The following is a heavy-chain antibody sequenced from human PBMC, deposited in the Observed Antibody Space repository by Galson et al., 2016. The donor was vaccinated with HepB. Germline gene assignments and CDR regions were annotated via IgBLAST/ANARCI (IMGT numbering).Heavy chain of an antibody. Sequence: SVKVSCKASGYIFTSSGISWMRQAPGQGLEWVGWSNRGNTKYSQKFQGRVTITRDTSASTAYMELSSLRSEDTAVYYCGTAIVGVTTSFDYWGRGTLVTVSS. J-gene: IGHJ4*02. CDR2: SNRGNT. CDR3: GTAIVGVTTSFDY. CDR1: GYIFTSSG. D-gene: IGHD1-26*01. V-gene: IGHV1-18*04.